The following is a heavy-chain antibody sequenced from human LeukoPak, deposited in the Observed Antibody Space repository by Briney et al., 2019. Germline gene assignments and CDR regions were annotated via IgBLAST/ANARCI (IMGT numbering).Heavy chain of an antibody. CDR2: IYYTGTT. CDR1: GASISNSNYY. D-gene: IGHD6-19*01. CDR3: ARLEQAMAGSRWFDP. V-gene: IGHV4-39*01. Sequence: PSETLSLTCTVSGASISNSNYYWGWIRQPPGKGPEWIGSIYYTGTTYYNPSLEDRVTISVDTSKNQFSLKLSSVTAADTAVFYCARLEQAMAGSRWFDPWGQGTLVTVSS. J-gene: IGHJ5*02.